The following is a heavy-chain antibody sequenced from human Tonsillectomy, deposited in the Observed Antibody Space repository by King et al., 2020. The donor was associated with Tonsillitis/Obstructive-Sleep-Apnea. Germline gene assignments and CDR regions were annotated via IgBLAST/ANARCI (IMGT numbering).Heavy chain of an antibody. CDR2: INHSGST. CDR3: ASASDCSSTSCYGGGWFDP. D-gene: IGHD2-2*01. CDR1: GGSFSGYY. Sequence: VQLQQWGAGLLKPSETLSLTCAVYGGSFSGYYWSWIRQPPGKGLEWIGEINHSGSTNYNPSLKSGVTISVDTSKNQFSLKLSSVTAADTAVYYCASASDCSSTSCYGGGWFDPWGQGTLVTVSS. J-gene: IGHJ5*02. V-gene: IGHV4-34*01.